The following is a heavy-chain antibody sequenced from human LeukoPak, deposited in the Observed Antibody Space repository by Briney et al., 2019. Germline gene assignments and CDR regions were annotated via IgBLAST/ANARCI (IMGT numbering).Heavy chain of an antibody. CDR3: AREEVVTMVRGVRNWFDP. V-gene: IGHV4-4*07. CDR2: IYTSGST. CDR1: GGSISSYY. J-gene: IGHJ5*02. Sequence: SETLSLTCTVSGGSISSYYWSWIRQPAGKGLEWIGRIYTSGSTNYNPSLKSRVTMSVDTSKNQSSLKLSSVTAADTAVYYCAREEVVTMVRGVRNWFDPWGQGTLVTVSS. D-gene: IGHD3-10*01.